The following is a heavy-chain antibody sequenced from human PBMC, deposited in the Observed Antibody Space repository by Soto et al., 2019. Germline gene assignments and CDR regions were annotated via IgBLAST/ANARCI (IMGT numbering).Heavy chain of an antibody. CDR1: GFTFSSYG. CDR2: ISYDGSNK. V-gene: IGHV3-30*18. Sequence: SGGSLRLSCAASGFTFSSYGMHWVRQAPGKGLEWVAVISYDGSNKYYADSVKGQFTISRDNSKNTLYLQMNSLRAEDTAVYYCAKGLLYSNPFYYYYGMDVWGQGTTVTVSS. J-gene: IGHJ6*02. CDR3: AKGLLYSNPFYYYYGMDV. D-gene: IGHD4-4*01.